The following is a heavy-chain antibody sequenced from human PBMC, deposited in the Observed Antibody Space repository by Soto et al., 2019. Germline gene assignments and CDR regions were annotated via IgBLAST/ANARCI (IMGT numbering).Heavy chain of an antibody. V-gene: IGHV3-7*01. J-gene: IGHJ6*02. CDR2: IKQDGSEK. CDR3: ARDYAPHQYSSSYYYYYGMDV. CDR1: GFTFSSYW. Sequence: GGSLRLSCAASGFTFSSYWMSWVRQAPGKGLEWVANIKQDGSEKYYVDSVKGRFTISRDNAKNSLYLQMNSLRAEDTAVYYCARDYAPHQYSSSYYYYYGMDVWGQGTTVTVSS. D-gene: IGHD6-6*01.